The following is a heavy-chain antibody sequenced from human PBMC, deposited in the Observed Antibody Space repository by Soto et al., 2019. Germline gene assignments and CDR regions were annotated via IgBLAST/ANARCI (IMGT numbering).Heavy chain of an antibody. Sequence: SETLSLTCTVSGGSISSSSYYWGWIRQPPGKGLEWIGSIYYSGSTYYNPSLKSRVTISVDTSKNQFSLKLSSVTAADTAVYYCASLDYDSSGNYYFDYWGQGTLVTVSS. CDR1: GGSISSSSYY. J-gene: IGHJ4*02. V-gene: IGHV4-39*01. CDR2: IYYSGST. D-gene: IGHD3-22*01. CDR3: ASLDYDSSGNYYFDY.